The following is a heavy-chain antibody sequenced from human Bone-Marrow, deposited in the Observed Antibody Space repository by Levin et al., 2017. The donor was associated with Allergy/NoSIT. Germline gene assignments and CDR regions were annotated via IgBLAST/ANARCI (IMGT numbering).Heavy chain of an antibody. J-gene: IGHJ6*03. CDR2: IIPIFGTA. Sequence: GASVKVSCKASGGTFSSYAISWVRQAPGQGLEWMGGIIPIFGTANYAQKFQGRVTITADKSTSTAYMELSSLRSEDTAVYYCATQGSTMVQGSRGYYYYYMDGWGKGTTVTVSS. V-gene: IGHV1-69*06. D-gene: IGHD3-10*01. CDR3: ATQGSTMVQGSRGYYYYYMDG. CDR1: GGTFSSYA.